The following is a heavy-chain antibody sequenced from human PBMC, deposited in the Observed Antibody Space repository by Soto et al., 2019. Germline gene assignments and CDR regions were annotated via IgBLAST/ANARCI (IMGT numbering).Heavy chain of an antibody. Sequence: QLQLQESGPGLVKPSQTMSLTCTVSGGSISSSSYYWGWIRQPPGKGLAWIGSVYYSGSTYYNPSLKSRVTIPADTSKNQFSLKLSSVTAADTAVYCCARGPTIVVAGRSWFDPWGQGTLVTVSS. D-gene: IGHD6-19*01. J-gene: IGHJ5*02. V-gene: IGHV4-39*01. CDR1: GGSISSSSYY. CDR2: VYYSGST. CDR3: ARGPTIVVAGRSWFDP.